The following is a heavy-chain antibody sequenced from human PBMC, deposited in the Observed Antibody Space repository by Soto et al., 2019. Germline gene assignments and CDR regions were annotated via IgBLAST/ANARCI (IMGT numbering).Heavy chain of an antibody. V-gene: IGHV3-30*18. CDR3: AKDSSSFTTKPAAYYGMDV. J-gene: IGHJ6*02. CDR1: RSTLSTYG. D-gene: IGHD1-1*01. CDR2: VSDDGSET. Sequence: QVQLVQSGGGVVQPGKSLRLSCVVSRSTLSTYGMHWVRQAPGKGLEWAAVVSDDGSETSYGDSVKGRFTISRDNSENTLYLQMNSLRPEDTAVYYCAKDSSSFTTKPAAYYGMDVWGQGTTVTVS.